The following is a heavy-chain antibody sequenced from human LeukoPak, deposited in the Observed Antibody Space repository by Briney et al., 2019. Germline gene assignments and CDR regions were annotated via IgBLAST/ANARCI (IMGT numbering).Heavy chain of an antibody. D-gene: IGHD6-19*01. CDR2: IIPMLGIV. CDR1: GGTFSSYA. CDR3: ARDETGSGSEYFQY. Sequence: GASVKVSCKASGGTFSSYAITWVRQVPGQGLEWMGRIIPMLGIVNDAQKFQGRVTMTADKSTSTAYMELSSLRSEDTAVYYSARDETGSGSEYFQYWGQGTLVTVSS. V-gene: IGHV1-69*04. J-gene: IGHJ1*01.